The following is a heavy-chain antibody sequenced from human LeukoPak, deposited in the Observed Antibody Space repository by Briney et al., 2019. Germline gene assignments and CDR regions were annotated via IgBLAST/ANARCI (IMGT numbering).Heavy chain of an antibody. Sequence: NPGGSLRLSCAASGFTFSSYSMNWVRQAPGKGLEWVSSISSSSSYIYYADSVKGRFTISRDNAKNPLYPQMNSLRAEDTAVYYCARVSHGGTVDYWGQGTLVTVSS. CDR1: GFTFSSYS. V-gene: IGHV3-21*01. J-gene: IGHJ4*02. CDR3: ARVSHGGTVDY. CDR2: ISSSSSYI. D-gene: IGHD4-23*01.